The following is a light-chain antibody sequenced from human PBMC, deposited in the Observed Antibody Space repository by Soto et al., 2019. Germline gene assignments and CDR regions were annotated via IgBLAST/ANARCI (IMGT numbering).Light chain of an antibody. CDR1: QSVGSSY. Sequence: ETVLTQSPGTLSLSPGERATLSCRASQSVGSSYLSWYQQKPGQAPRLLIYGSSSRATGIPDRFSGSGSGTEFSLTISSLQPEDAATYYCQQSYSMPPWTFGQGTKVQIK. V-gene: IGKV3-20*01. J-gene: IGKJ1*01. CDR3: QQSYSMPPWT. CDR2: GSS.